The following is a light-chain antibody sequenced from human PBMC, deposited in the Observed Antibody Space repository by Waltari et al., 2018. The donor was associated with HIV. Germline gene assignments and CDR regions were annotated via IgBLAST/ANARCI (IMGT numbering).Light chain of an antibody. Sequence: DIVMTQSPASMTVSLGERATIHFRSRQRLLDNSNNKTYLAWYQQKSGQPPKLLLYWAATRESGVPARFSGSGAGTNFTLTINSLQAEDVALYHCQQYYSAPRDTCGGGTKV. J-gene: IGKJ4*01. CDR1: QRLLDNSNNKTY. CDR3: QQYYSAPRDT. V-gene: IGKV4-1*01. CDR2: WAA.